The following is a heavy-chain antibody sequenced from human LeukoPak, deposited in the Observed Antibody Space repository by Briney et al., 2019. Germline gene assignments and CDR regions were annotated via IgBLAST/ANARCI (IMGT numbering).Heavy chain of an antibody. D-gene: IGHD3-3*01. CDR1: GYTFTGYY. CDR3: ASFEGEWLSNWFDP. J-gene: IGHJ5*02. Sequence: GASVKVSCRASGYTFTGYYMHWVRQAPGQGLEWMGWINPNSGGTNYAQKFQGRVTMTRDTSISTAYMELSRLRSDDTAVYYCASFEGEWLSNWFDPWGQGTLVTVSS. V-gene: IGHV1-2*02. CDR2: INPNSGGT.